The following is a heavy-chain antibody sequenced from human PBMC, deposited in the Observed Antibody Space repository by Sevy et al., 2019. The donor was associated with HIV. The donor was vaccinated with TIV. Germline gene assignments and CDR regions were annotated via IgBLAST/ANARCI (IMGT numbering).Heavy chain of an antibody. CDR2: IKQDGSEK. J-gene: IGHJ4*02. D-gene: IGHD4-17*01. CDR3: VREGTAVTARAFEY. Sequence: GGSLRLSCAASGFNLSRYWMNWVRQAQGKGLEWVANIKQDGSEKYYVESVKGRFTISRDNAENSLYLQMNSLRAEDTAVYYCVREGTAVTARAFEYWGQGSLVTVSS. CDR1: GFNLSRYW. V-gene: IGHV3-7*01.